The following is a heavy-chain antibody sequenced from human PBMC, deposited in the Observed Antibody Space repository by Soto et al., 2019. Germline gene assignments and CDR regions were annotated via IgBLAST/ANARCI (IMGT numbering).Heavy chain of an antibody. CDR1: GGSISSFY. CDR2: ISYSGST. D-gene: IGHD2-15*01. V-gene: IGHV4-59*01. Sequence: QGQLQESGPGLVKPSETLSLNCTVSGGSISSFYWSWVRQTPGKGLEWIGYISYSGSTNYTPSLNSRVTISVDTSKKQFSLKLTSVTTADTAVYYCTRRQGSYLDQWGQGTLVTVSS. J-gene: IGHJ4*02. CDR3: TRRQGSYLDQ.